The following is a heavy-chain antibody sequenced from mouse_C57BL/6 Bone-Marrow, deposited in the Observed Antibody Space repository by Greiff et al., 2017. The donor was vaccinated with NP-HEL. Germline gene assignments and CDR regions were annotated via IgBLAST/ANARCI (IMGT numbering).Heavy chain of an antibody. Sequence: EVQRVESGEGLVKPGGSLKLSCAASGFTFSSYAMSWVRQTPEKRLEWVAYISSGGDYIYYADTVKGRFTISRDNARNTLYLQMSSLKSEDTAMYYCTREWNYYGSVDAMDYWGQGTSVTVSS. CDR1: GFTFSSYA. V-gene: IGHV5-9-1*02. CDR2: ISSGGDYI. J-gene: IGHJ4*01. CDR3: TREWNYYGSVDAMDY. D-gene: IGHD1-1*01.